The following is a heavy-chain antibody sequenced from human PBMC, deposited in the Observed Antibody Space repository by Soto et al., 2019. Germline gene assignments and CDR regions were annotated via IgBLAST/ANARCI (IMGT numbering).Heavy chain of an antibody. D-gene: IGHD6-19*01. CDR2: MTPNSGNT. J-gene: IGHJ6*02. Sequence: QVQLVQSEAEVKKPGASLKVSCKASGYTFTSYDINWLRQATGQGLEWMGWMTPNSGNTGYAQKFQGRVTMTRNTSISTAYMERSSLRSEDTAVYCCARAEYSSGWNNDYYYGMDVWGQGTTVTVSS. CDR3: ARAEYSSGWNNDYYYGMDV. V-gene: IGHV1-8*01. CDR1: GYTFTSYD.